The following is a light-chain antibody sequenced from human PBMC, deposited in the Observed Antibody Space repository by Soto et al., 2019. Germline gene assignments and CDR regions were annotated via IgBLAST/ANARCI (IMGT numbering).Light chain of an antibody. J-gene: IGKJ2*01. CDR2: SAS. V-gene: IGKV3-20*01. Sequence: EIVLTQSPGTLSLSPGERASLSCRASESVRSSQFAWYQHKPGQAPRLLIYSASSRATGIPDRFSGSGSGTDFTLTISRLEPEDFAVYYCQQYENSPPYTFGQGTKLEIE. CDR1: ESVRSSQ. CDR3: QQYENSPPYT.